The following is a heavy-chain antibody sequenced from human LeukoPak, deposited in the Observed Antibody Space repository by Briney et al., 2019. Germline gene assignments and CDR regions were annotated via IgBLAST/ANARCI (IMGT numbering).Heavy chain of an antibody. V-gene: IGHV3-49*04. CDR3: TRSEYYFDY. CDR2: IGSKAYGETT. J-gene: IGHJ4*02. CDR1: GFTFGDFA. Sequence: PGGSLRLSCTASGFTFGDFAMSWVRQAPGKGLEWVGFIGSKAYGETTEYAASVKGRFTISRDDSKSIAYLQMNSLKAEDTAVYYCTRSEYYFDYWGQGTLVTVSS.